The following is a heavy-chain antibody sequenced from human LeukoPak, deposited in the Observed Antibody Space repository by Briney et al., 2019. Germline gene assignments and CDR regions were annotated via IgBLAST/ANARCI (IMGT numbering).Heavy chain of an antibody. D-gene: IGHD3-22*01. CDR2: ISGSGGST. CDR3: AKDRYYYDRSGYYNWFDP. Sequence: PGGSLRLSCAASGITFSSYAMSWVRQAPGKGLEWVSAISGSGGSTYYADSVKGRFTISRDNSKNTLYLQMNSLRAEDTAVYYCAKDRYYYDRSGYYNWFDPWGQGTLVTVSS. J-gene: IGHJ5*02. CDR1: GITFSSYA. V-gene: IGHV3-23*01.